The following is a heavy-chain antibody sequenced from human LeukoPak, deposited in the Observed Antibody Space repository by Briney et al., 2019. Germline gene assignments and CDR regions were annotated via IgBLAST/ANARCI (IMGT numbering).Heavy chain of an antibody. CDR3: ASPTGAVAGKADYYYGMDV. CDR2: IIPIFGTA. J-gene: IGHJ6*02. Sequence: SVKVSCKASGGTFISYAISWVRQASGQGLEWMGGIIPIFGTANFAQKFQGRVTITADESTSTAYMELSSLRSEDTAVYYCASPTGAVAGKADYYYGMDVWGQGTTVTVSS. CDR1: GGTFISYA. D-gene: IGHD6-19*01. V-gene: IGHV1-69*13.